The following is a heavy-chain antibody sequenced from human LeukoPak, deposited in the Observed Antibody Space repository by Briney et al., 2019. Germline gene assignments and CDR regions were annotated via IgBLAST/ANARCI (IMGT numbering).Heavy chain of an antibody. J-gene: IGHJ4*02. CDR1: GYTFTSYA. CDR2: INTNTGNP. D-gene: IGHD3-10*01. Sequence: GASVKVSCKASGYTFTSYAMNWVRQAPGQGLEWMGWINTNTGNPTYAQGFTGRFVFSLDISVSTAYLQISSLKAEDTAVYYCATDPYYGSGFPNYFDYWGQGTLVTVSS. CDR3: ATDPYYGSGFPNYFDY. V-gene: IGHV7-4-1*02.